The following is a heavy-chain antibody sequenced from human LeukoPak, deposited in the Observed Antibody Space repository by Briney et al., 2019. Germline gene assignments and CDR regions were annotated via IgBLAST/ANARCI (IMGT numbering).Heavy chain of an antibody. Sequence: ASVKVSCKPSGGTFYNYTISWVRQAPGQGLEWMGGIIPLFDTANYAQKFQGRVTITTDESTTTAYMELSSLRYEDTAVYYCARSGTIVVVPAAIPWFDPWGQGTLVTVSS. D-gene: IGHD2-2*02. CDR2: IIPLFDTA. CDR1: GGTFYNYT. CDR3: ARSGTIVVVPAAIPWFDP. J-gene: IGHJ5*02. V-gene: IGHV1-69*05.